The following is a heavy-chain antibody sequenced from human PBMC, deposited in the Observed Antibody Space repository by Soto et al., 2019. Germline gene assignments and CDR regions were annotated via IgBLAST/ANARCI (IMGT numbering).Heavy chain of an antibody. Sequence: ASVKVSCKVSGYSLSDLSIHWVRQAPGKGLEWMGGLDAEDGETIYAQKLQGRVTISVDTSKNQFSLKLSSVTAADTAVYYCARRTVGRGSDFDYWGQGTLVTVSS. CDR2: LDAEDGET. CDR3: ARRTVGRGSDFDY. J-gene: IGHJ4*02. V-gene: IGHV1-24*01. CDR1: GYSLSDLS. D-gene: IGHD5-12*01.